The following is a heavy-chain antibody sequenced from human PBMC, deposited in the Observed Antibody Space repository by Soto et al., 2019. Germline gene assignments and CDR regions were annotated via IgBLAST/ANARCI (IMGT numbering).Heavy chain of an antibody. CDR1: GFTVSSNY. CDR2: IYSGGST. D-gene: IGHD3-3*01. CDR3: AALYYDFWSGYYSYYGMDV. V-gene: IGHV3-53*01. Sequence: GGSLRLSCAASGFTVSSNYMSWVRQAPGKGLEWVSVIYSGGSTYYADSVKGRFTISRDNSKNTLYLQMNSLRAEDTAVYYCAALYYDFWSGYYSYYGMDVWGQGT. J-gene: IGHJ6*02.